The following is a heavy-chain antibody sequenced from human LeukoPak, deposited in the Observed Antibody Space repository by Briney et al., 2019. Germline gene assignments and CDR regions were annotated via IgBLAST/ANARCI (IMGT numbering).Heavy chain of an antibody. D-gene: IGHD2-15*01. CDR1: GGSISNYY. J-gene: IGHJ4*02. CDR2: IYNTGDT. CDR3: ARHPFSTPFDY. V-gene: IGHV4-59*08. Sequence: SETLSLTCTVSGGSISNYYWSWIRQPPGEGLEWIGYIYNTGDTNHNPSLKSRVTISIDTSKNQFSLNLNSVTAADTAVYYCARHPFSTPFDYWGQGILVTVSS.